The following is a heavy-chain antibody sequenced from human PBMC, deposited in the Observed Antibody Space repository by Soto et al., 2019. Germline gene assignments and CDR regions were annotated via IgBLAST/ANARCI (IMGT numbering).Heavy chain of an antibody. CDR3: ATVGHSGVWSFEH. J-gene: IGHJ4*02. D-gene: IGHD6-19*01. CDR1: GFSLSTRGMR. V-gene: IGHV2-70*04. CDR2: IDWHDDK. Sequence: SGPTLVNPTQTLTLPCAFSGFSLSTRGMRVSWIRQPPGKALEWLARIDWHDDKFYSTSLKTRLTISKDTSKNQVVLTMTNMDPVDTATYYCATVGHSGVWSFEHWGQGTLVTVSS.